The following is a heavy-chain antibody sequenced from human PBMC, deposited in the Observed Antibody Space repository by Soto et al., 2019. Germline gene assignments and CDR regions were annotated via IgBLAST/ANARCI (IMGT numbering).Heavy chain of an antibody. CDR2: INPNSGGT. V-gene: IGHV1-2*04. CDR3: ARGIAAARYCISTSCYLTNTPYYYYGMDV. D-gene: IGHD2-2*01. Sequence: GASVKVSCKASGYTFTGYYRHWVRQAPGQGLEWMGWINPNSGGTNYAQKFQGWVTMTRDTSISTAYMELSRLRSDDTAVYYCARGIAAARYCISTSCYLTNTPYYYYGMDVWGQGTTVTVSS. CDR1: GYTFTGYY. J-gene: IGHJ6*02.